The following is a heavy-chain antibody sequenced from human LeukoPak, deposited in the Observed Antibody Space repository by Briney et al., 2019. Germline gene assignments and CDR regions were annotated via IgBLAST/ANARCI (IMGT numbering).Heavy chain of an antibody. CDR3: ARGVAVVVPAAMGY. CDR1: GYTFTSYY. CDR2: INPNSGGT. J-gene: IGHJ4*02. Sequence: ASVKVSCKASGYTFTSYYIHWVRQAPGQGVEWVGWINPNSGGTNYAQKFQGRVTMTRDTSISTAYMELSRLRSDDTAGYYCARGVAVVVPAAMGYWGQGPLVIVSS. V-gene: IGHV1-2*02. D-gene: IGHD2-2*01.